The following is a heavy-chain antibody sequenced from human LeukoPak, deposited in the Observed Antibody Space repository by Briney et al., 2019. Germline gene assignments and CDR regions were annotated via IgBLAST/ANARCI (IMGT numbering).Heavy chain of an antibody. CDR1: GGSISSGSYY. J-gene: IGHJ6*03. D-gene: IGHD3-10*01. Sequence: PSETLSLTCTVSGGSISSGSYYWSWIRQPAGKGLEWIGRIYTSGSTNYNPSLKSRVTISVDTSKNQFSLKLSSVTAADTAVYYCARVAMLRGVIEFYYYYMDVWGKGTTVTISS. V-gene: IGHV4-61*02. CDR2: IYTSGST. CDR3: ARVAMLRGVIEFYYYYMDV.